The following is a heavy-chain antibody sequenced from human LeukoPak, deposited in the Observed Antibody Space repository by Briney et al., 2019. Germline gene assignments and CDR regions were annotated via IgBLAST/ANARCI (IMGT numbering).Heavy chain of an antibody. D-gene: IGHD1-26*01. J-gene: IGHJ3*02. Sequence: GGSLRLSCAASGFTFSSYAMSWVRQAPGKGLEWVSDISGSGGSTYYADSVKGRFTISRDNSKNTLYLQMNSLRAEDTAVYYCAKGKWRGDAFDIWGQGTMVTVSS. V-gene: IGHV3-23*01. CDR1: GFTFSSYA. CDR2: ISGSGGST. CDR3: AKGKWRGDAFDI.